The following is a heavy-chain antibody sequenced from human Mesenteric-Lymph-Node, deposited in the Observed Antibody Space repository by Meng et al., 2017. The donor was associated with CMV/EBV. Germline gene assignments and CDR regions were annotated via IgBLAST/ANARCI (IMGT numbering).Heavy chain of an antibody. CDR2: ISFDGSNK. V-gene: IGHV3-30*04. CDR3: ARDRGSGPYYFDY. CDR1: GFTFSSHA. D-gene: IGHD3-10*01. J-gene: IGHJ4*02. Sequence: GGSLRLSCAASGFTFSSHAMHWVRQAPGKGLEWLAVISFDGSNKYYADSVRGRFTISRDNSKNTLYLQMNSLRAEDTAVYYCARDRGSGPYYFDYWGQGTLVTVSS.